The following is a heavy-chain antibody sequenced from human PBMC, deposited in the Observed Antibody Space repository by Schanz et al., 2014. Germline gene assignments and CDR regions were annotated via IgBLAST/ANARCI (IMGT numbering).Heavy chain of an antibody. D-gene: IGHD3-10*01. V-gene: IGHV1-18*01. CDR2: INAHTGNT. CDR1: GYIFGSHG. CDR3: ARVHIATYHYNSPGAFDI. J-gene: IGHJ3*02. Sequence: QLMQSGSEVWKPGASVKVSCKASGYIFGSHGMTWVRQAPGQGPELMGWINAHTGNTQYAQKFQGRVNMTRDTVTTTVHLELTRLRTDDTAIYYCARVHIATYHYNSPGAFDIWGQGTRVTVSS.